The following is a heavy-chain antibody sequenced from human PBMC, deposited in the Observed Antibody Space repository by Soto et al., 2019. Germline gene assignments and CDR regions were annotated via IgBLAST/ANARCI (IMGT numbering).Heavy chain of an antibody. D-gene: IGHD2-15*01. CDR3: ARSGLVTDAFDI. V-gene: IGHV1-69*08. Sequence: QVQLVQSGAEVKKPGSSVKVSCKASGGTFSTYTISWVRQAPGQGLEWMGRIIPILGTANYAQKFQGRVTITADKSTSTAFMELSSLRSEDPAVYFCARSGLVTDAFDIWGQGTMVTVSS. CDR1: GGTFSTYT. J-gene: IGHJ3*02. CDR2: IIPILGTA.